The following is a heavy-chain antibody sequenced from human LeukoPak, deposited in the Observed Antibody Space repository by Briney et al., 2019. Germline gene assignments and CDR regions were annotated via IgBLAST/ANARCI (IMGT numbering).Heavy chain of an antibody. CDR1: GGSFSGYY. J-gene: IGHJ4*02. CDR3: ARGPTLYYYDSSGYNRFFDY. CDR2: INHSGST. D-gene: IGHD3-22*01. V-gene: IGHV4-34*01. Sequence: SETLSLTCAVYGGSFSGYYWSWIRQPPGKGLEWIGEINHSGSTNYNPSLKSRVTISVDTSKNQFSLKLSSVTAADTAVYYCARGPTLYYYDSSGYNRFFDYWGQGTLVTVSS.